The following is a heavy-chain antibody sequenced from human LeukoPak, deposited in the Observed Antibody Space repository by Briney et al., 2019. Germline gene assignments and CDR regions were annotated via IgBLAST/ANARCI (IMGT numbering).Heavy chain of an antibody. CDR2: ISSSDSHT. D-gene: IGHD1-1*01. CDR1: GFTLSIYE. V-gene: IGHV3-48*03. J-gene: IGHJ3*02. CDR3: ARDVSSSTRAFDI. Sequence: GGSLRLFCAASGFTLSIYEMTWVRQAPGKGLEWVSFISSSDSHTFYADSVKGRFTIFRDTAKNSLYLQMNNLRGEDTAVYYCARDVSSSTRAFDIWGQGTMVAVS.